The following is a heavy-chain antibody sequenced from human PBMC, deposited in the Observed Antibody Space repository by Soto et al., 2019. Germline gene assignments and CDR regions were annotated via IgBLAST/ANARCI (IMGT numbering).Heavy chain of an antibody. CDR3: AREGGYSYGLEN. CDR2: IYYSGST. D-gene: IGHD5-18*01. CDR1: GGSISSYY. J-gene: IGHJ4*02. Sequence: QVQLQESGPGLVKPSETLSLTCTVSGGSISSYYWSWIRQPPGKGLEWIGYIYYSGSTNYNPSLKSRATISIDTSKSQFSLRLSSVTAADTAVYYCAREGGYSYGLENWGQGTLVTVSS. V-gene: IGHV4-59*01.